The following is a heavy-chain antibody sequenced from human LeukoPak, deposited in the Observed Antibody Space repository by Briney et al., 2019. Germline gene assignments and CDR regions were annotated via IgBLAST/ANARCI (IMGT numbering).Heavy chain of an antibody. CDR2: IYHSGST. CDR1: GGSISSSNW. CDR3: ARDRWGYYGSGSYYAVWYFDL. V-gene: IGHV4-4*02. D-gene: IGHD3-10*01. J-gene: IGHJ2*01. Sequence: SGTLSLTCAVSGGSISSSNWRSWVRQPPGKGLEWIGEIYHSGSTNYNPSLKSRVTISVDKSKNQFSLKLSSVTAADTAVYYCARDRWGYYGSGSYYAVWYFDLWGRGTLVTVSS.